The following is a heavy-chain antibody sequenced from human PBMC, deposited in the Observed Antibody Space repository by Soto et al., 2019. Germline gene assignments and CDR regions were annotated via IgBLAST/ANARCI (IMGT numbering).Heavy chain of an antibody. D-gene: IGHD2-2*01. V-gene: IGHV4-39*01. CDR3: ARLPLSGVVAALTVRRTPNCSLFHF. CDR2: IYYSGST. Sequence: LEWIGSIYYSGSTYYNPSLKSRVTISVDTSKNQFSRKLSSVTAADTAVYYCARLPLSGVVAALTVRRTPNCSLFHFWGR. J-gene: IGHJ2*01.